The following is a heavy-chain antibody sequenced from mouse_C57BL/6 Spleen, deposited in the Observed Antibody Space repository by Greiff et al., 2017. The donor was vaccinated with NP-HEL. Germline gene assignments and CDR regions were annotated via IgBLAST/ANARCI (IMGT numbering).Heavy chain of an antibody. CDR3: ARMDTTVAHFDY. J-gene: IGHJ2*01. V-gene: IGHV1-69*01. Sequence: VQLQQPGAELVMPGASVKLSCKASGYTFTSYWMHWVKQRPGQGLEWIGEIDPSDSYTNYNQKFKGKSTLTVDKSSSTAYMQLSSLTSEDSAVYYCARMDTTVAHFDYWGQGTTLTVSS. CDR2: IDPSDSYT. CDR1: GYTFTSYW. D-gene: IGHD1-1*01.